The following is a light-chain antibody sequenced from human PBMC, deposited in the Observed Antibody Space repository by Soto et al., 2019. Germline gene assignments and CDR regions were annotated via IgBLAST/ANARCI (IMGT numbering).Light chain of an antibody. CDR2: AVN. J-gene: IGLJ1*01. Sequence: QSALIQSASVSGSPGQSITISCTGTGSDVGNYKYVSWYQQHPDKAPQLVIYAVNNRPSGVSNRFSGSKSGNTASLTISGLQGEDEADYYCSAYTTSTTPLFVFGTGTKVTVL. V-gene: IGLV2-14*03. CDR1: GSDVGNYKY. CDR3: SAYTTSTTPLFV.